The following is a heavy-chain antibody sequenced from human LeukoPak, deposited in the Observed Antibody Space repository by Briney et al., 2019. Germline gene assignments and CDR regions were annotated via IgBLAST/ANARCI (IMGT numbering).Heavy chain of an antibody. CDR1: GYTFTGYY. V-gene: IGHV1-2*02. CDR2: INPNSGGT. D-gene: IGHD3-10*01. Sequence: GASVKVSCKASGYTFTGYYMHWVRQAPGQGLEWMGWINPNSGGTNYAQKFQGRVTMTRDTSISTAYMELSRLRSDDTAVYYCARDKDRITMVRGVMKNWFDPWGQGTLVTVSS. J-gene: IGHJ5*02. CDR3: ARDKDRITMVRGVMKNWFDP.